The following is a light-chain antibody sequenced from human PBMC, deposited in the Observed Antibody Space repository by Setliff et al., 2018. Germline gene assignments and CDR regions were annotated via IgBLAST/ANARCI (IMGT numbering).Light chain of an antibody. CDR3: CSYAGIYTYV. J-gene: IGLJ1*01. V-gene: IGLV2-11*01. CDR1: NSDVGGYKY. CDR2: DVS. Sequence: QSALTQPRSVSGSPGQSVTISCTGTNSDVGGYKYVSWYQQHPGKVPRFMIYDVSKRPSGVPDRFSGSKSGNTASLTISGLQAEDEADYYCCSYAGIYTYVFGSGTKVTVL.